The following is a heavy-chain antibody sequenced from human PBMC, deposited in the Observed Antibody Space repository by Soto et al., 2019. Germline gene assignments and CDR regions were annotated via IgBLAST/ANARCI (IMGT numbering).Heavy chain of an antibody. CDR3: ARDCSYAMVDY. CDR1: GFTFSSYA. Sequence: PGGSLRLSCAASGFTFSSYAMHWVRQAPGKGLEWVAVISYDGSNKYYADSVKGRFTISRDNSKNTLYLQMNSLRAEDTAVYYCARDCSYAMVDYWGQGTLVTVSS. CDR2: ISYDGSNK. V-gene: IGHV3-30-3*01. J-gene: IGHJ4*02. D-gene: IGHD5-18*01.